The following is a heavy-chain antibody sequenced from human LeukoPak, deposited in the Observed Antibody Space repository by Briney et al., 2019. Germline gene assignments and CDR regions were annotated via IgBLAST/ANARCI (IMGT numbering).Heavy chain of an antibody. D-gene: IGHD4-17*01. Sequence: GGSLRLSCAPPGFTFSCYAMSWVSQAPGKGLEWVSGISGSGGSTYYAASVKGRFTISRDNSKNTLYLQMNSLRAEDTAVYYCAKLPVTTGWAAFDIWGQGTMVTVSS. CDR3: AKLPVTTGWAAFDI. CDR2: ISGSGGST. V-gene: IGHV3-23*01. CDR1: GFTFSCYA. J-gene: IGHJ3*02.